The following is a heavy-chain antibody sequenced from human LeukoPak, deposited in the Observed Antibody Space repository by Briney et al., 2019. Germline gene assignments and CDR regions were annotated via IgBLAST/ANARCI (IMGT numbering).Heavy chain of an antibody. V-gene: IGHV3-48*03. CDR1: GFTFSSYE. Sequence: PGGSLRLSCAASGFTFSSYEMNWVRQAPGKGLEWVSYISSSGSTIYYADSVKGRFTISRDNAKNSLYLQMNSLRAEDTAVYYCARDQFIHAFDIWGQGTMVTVSS. D-gene: IGHD5-24*01. J-gene: IGHJ3*02. CDR3: ARDQFIHAFDI. CDR2: ISSSGSTI.